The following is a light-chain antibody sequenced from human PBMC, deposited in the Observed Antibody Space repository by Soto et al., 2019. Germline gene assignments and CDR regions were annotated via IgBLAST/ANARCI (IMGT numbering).Light chain of an antibody. V-gene: IGKV3-20*01. J-gene: IGKJ2*01. CDR2: GAS. Sequence: EIVLTQSPGTLSLSPGERATLSCRASQSVSSSYLAWYQQKHGQAPRLLIYGASSRATGIPDRFSGSGSGTDFTLTISRLEPEDFAVYYCPQYGSSPLYTFGQGNKLEIK. CDR1: QSVSSSY. CDR3: PQYGSSPLYT.